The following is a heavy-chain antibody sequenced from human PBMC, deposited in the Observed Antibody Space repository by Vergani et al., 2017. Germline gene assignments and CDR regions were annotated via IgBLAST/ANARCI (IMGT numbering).Heavy chain of an antibody. V-gene: IGHV1-69*01. CDR2: IIPIFGTA. D-gene: IGHD2-2*01. J-gene: IGHJ4*02. CDR3: AGDPHRYCSSTSCSPGFDY. Sequence: QVQLVQSGAEVKKPGSSVKVSCKASGGTFSSYAISWVRQAPGQGLEWMGGIIPIFGTANYAQKFQGRVTITADESTSTAYMELSSLRSEDTAVYYCAGDPHRYCSSTSCSPGFDYWGQGTLVTVSS. CDR1: GGTFSSYA.